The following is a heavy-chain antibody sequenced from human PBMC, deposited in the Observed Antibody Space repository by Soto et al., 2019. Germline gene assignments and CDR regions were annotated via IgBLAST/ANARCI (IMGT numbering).Heavy chain of an antibody. CDR2: ITGNSDEI. Sequence: EMQLLESGGGLVQPGGSLRLSCAASGFTFSTYVMSWIRQAPGKGLEWVSSITGNSDEIFYAYSVRGRFTISRDNSNSSVYMQMNSVRVEDPALYYWVKRGANWGAFDVWGQGTVVTVSS. CDR3: VKRGANWGAFDV. CDR1: GFTFSTYV. J-gene: IGHJ3*01. V-gene: IGHV3-23*01. D-gene: IGHD1-26*01.